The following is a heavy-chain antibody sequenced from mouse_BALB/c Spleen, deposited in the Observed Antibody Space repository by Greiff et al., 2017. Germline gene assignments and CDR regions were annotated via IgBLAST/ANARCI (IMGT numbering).Heavy chain of an antibody. V-gene: IGHV1S135*01. Sequence: VQLQQSGPELVKPGASVKVSCKASGYAFTSYNMYWVKQSHGKSLAWIGYIDPYNGGTSYNQKFKGKATLTVDKSSSTAYMHLNSLTSEDSAVYYCARSHYGSSSWFAYWGQGTLVTVSA. CDR2: IDPYNGGT. CDR1: GYAFTSYN. J-gene: IGHJ3*01. CDR3: ARSHYGSSSWFAY. D-gene: IGHD1-1*01.